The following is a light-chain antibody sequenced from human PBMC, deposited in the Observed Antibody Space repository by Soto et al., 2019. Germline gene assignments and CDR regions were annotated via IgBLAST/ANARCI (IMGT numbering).Light chain of an antibody. CDR1: QSLVSSDGNTY. J-gene: IGKJ3*01. CDR2: KVS. Sequence: DVVMTQSPLSLPGTLGQPASISCRSSQSLVSSDGNTYLNWFHQRPGQSPRRLIYKVSNRDSGVPDRFSGSGSGTEFTLTISRVEAEDAGVYYCMQAAQWPRTFGPGTKVDIK. V-gene: IGKV2-30*01. CDR3: MQAAQWPRT.